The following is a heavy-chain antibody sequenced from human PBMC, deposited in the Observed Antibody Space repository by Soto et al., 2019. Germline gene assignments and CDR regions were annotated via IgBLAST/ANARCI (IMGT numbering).Heavy chain of an antibody. CDR1: GYTFTSYA. CDR2: INAGNGNT. Sequence: QVPLVQSGAEVKKPGASVKVSCKASGYTFTSYAMHWVRQAPGQRLEWMGWINAGNGNTKYSQKFQGRVTITRDTSASTAYMELSSLRSEDTAVYYCAREVGYIVVVPAAIHYYYYGMDVWGQGTTVTVSS. CDR3: AREVGYIVVVPAAIHYYYYGMDV. V-gene: IGHV1-3*01. D-gene: IGHD2-2*01. J-gene: IGHJ6*02.